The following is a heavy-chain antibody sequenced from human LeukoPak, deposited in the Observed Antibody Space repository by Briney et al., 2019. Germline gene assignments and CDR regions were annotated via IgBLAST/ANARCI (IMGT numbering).Heavy chain of an antibody. CDR3: ARSPYTYGSLFYLDH. Sequence: ASVKVSCKASGYTFTNSYIHWVRQAPGQGLEWMGIINPSGGSTTYAQKFQGRVTLTRDTSTSTVYMELSSLRSEDTAVYYCARSPYTYGSLFYLDHWGQGTLVTVSS. CDR2: INPSGGST. J-gene: IGHJ4*02. CDR1: GYTFTNSY. V-gene: IGHV1-46*01. D-gene: IGHD5-18*01.